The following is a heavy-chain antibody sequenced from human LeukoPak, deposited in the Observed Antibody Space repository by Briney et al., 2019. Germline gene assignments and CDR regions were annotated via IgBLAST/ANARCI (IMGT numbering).Heavy chain of an antibody. V-gene: IGHV3-64*01. CDR3: ARGAAAAWESPYWYFDL. D-gene: IGHD6-13*01. J-gene: IGHJ2*01. Sequence: GGSLRLSCAASGFTFSSYAMHWVRQDPGKGLEYVSAISSNGGSTYYANSVKGRFTISRDNSKNTLYLQMGSLRAEDMAVYYCARGAAAAWESPYWYFDLWGRGTLVTLSS. CDR2: ISSNGGST. CDR1: GFTFSSYA.